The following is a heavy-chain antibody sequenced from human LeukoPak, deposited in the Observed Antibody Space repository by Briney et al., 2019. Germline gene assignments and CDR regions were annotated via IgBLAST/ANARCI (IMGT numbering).Heavy chain of an antibody. CDR3: ARPGYSGYDFLYVLGY. D-gene: IGHD5-12*01. CDR1: GYTFTGYY. J-gene: IGHJ4*02. CDR2: INPNSGGT. V-gene: IGHV1-2*02. Sequence: GASVKVSCKASGYTFTGYYMHWVRQAPGQGLEWMGWINPNSGGTNYAQKFQGRVTMTRDTSISTAYMELSRLRSDDTAVYYCARPGYSGYDFLYVLGYWGQGTLVTVSS.